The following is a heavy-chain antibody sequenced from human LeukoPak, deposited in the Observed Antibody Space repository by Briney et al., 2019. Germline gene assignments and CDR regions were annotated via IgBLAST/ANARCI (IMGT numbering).Heavy chain of an antibody. CDR1: TDSFSSHY. V-gene: IGHV4-59*11. D-gene: IGHD4-17*01. Sequence: SETLSLTCAVSTDSFSSHYWSWIRQPPGKGLEWIGYISYIGSTNYNPSLKSRVTISTDTSKNQFSLKLRSVTAADTAVYYCARDLITVTKGFDIWGQGTMVSVSS. J-gene: IGHJ3*02. CDR2: ISYIGST. CDR3: ARDLITVTKGFDI.